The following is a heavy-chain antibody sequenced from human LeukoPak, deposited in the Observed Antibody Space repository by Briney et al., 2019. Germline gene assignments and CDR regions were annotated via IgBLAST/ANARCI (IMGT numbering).Heavy chain of an antibody. CDR2: INPNSGGT. D-gene: IGHD3-10*01. J-gene: IGHJ1*01. CDR1: GHTFTGYY. CDR3: ARDQAYYYGSGSYYNRGRFQH. V-gene: IGHV1-2*02. Sequence: ASVKVSCKASGHTFTGYYMHWVRQAPGQGLEWMGWINPNSGGTNYAKKFQGRVTMTRDTSISTAYMELSRLRSDDTAVYYCARDQAYYYGSGSYYNRGRFQHWGQGTLVTVSS.